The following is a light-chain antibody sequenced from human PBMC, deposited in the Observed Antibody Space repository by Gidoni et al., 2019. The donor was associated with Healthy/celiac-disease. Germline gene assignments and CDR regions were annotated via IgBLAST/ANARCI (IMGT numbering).Light chain of an antibody. CDR2: AAS. CDR1: QSIISY. CDR3: QQSYSTGVT. V-gene: IGKV1-39*01. J-gene: IGKJ2*01. Sequence: DIQMTQAPSALSAAVGDRVTIKRRASQSIISYFNWYQQKPGKAPKLLIYAASSLQSGVPSRVSGSGSGTDFTLTISSLQPEDFATYYCQQSYSTGVTFGQGTKLEIK.